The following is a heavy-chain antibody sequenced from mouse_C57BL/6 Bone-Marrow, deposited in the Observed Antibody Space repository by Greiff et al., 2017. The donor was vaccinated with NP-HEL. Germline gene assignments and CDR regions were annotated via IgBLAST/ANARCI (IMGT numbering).Heavy chain of an antibody. Sequence: VQLQQSGPELVKPGASVKIPCKASGYTFTDYNMDWVKQSHGKSLEWIGDINPNNGGTIYNQKFKGKATLTVDKSSSTAYMELRSLTSEDTAVYYWARSSCSPWYFDVWGTGTTVTVSS. J-gene: IGHJ1*03. CDR3: ARSSCSPWYFDV. CDR2: INPNNGGT. V-gene: IGHV1-18*01. CDR1: GYTFTDYN. D-gene: IGHD1-3*01.